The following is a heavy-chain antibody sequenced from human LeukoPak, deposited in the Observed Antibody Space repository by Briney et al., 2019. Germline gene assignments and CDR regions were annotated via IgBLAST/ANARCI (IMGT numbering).Heavy chain of an antibody. V-gene: IGHV1-18*01. CDR1: GYTFTTYV. D-gene: IGHD2-2*01. CDR2: ISAYNGNT. CDR3: ARDCSSTSCYWNYYYGMDV. J-gene: IGHJ6*02. Sequence: ASVKVSCKASGYTFTTYVISWVRQAPGQGLEWMGWISAYNGNTNYAQKLQGRVTMTTDTSTSTAYMELRSLRSDDTAVYYCARDCSSTSCYWNYYYGMDVWGQGTTVTVSS.